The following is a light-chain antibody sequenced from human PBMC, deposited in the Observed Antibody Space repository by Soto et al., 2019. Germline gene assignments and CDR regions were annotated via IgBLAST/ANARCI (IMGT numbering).Light chain of an antibody. CDR2: YND. V-gene: IGLV1-44*01. CDR1: NCNIASNT. Sequence: QSVLTQHPSASGTPGQTVSISCSGSNCNIASNTVNWYQHLPGTAPKLLIYYNDQRPSGVPDRFSGSKSGTSASLAISGLQSEDESDYYCAAWDDTVKRYVFGTGTKVTVL. J-gene: IGLJ1*01. CDR3: AAWDDTVKRYV.